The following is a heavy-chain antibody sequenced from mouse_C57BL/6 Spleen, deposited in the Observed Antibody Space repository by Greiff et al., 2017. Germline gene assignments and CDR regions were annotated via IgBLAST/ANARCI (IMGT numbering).Heavy chain of an antibody. Sequence: QVQLQQSGAELAKPGASVKLSCKASGYTFTSYWMHWVKQRPGQGLEWIGYINPSSGYTKYNQKFKDMVTLTADKSSSTAYMQLSSLTYEDAAVYCCASGGSDYAMEYWGQGTSVTVSS. J-gene: IGHJ4*01. CDR3: ASGGSDYAMEY. CDR2: INPSSGYT. V-gene: IGHV1-7*01. CDR1: GYTFTSYW.